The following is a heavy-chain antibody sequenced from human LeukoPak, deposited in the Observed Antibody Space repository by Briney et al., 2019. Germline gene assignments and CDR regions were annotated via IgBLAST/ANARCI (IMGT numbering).Heavy chain of an antibody. J-gene: IGHJ5*02. CDR2: IYRGGDS. Sequence: GGSLRLSCAAPGLTVSGNHMSWVRQAPGKGLEWVSVIYRGGDSYYADSVKGRFTISRDNSKNTLYLQMSRLRAEDTAVYYCARDLYQIGWWFDPWGQGTRVTVSS. V-gene: IGHV3-66*01. CDR3: ARDLYQIGWWFDP. D-gene: IGHD6-19*01. CDR1: GLTVSGNH.